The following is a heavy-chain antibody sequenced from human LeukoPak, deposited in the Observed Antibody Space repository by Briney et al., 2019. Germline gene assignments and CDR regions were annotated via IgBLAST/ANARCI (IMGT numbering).Heavy chain of an antibody. J-gene: IGHJ4*02. CDR1: GGSFSGYY. CDR3: ARAYTPFYCSGGSCSAYYFDY. V-gene: IGHV4-34*01. CDR2: INHSGST. D-gene: IGHD2-15*01. Sequence: SETLSLTCAVYGGSFSGYYWSWIRQPPGKGLEWIGEINHSGSTNYNPSLKGRVTISVDTSKNQFSLKLSSVTAADTAVYYCARAYTPFYCSGGSCSAYYFDYWGQGTLVTVSS.